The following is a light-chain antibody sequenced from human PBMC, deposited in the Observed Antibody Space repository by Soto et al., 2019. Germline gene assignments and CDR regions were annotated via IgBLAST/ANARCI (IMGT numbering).Light chain of an antibody. CDR2: SYN. Sequence: QSVLTQPPSASGTPGQMVTISCSGSSSNIGSNTVNWYQQLPGTAPKLLIYSYNQRPSGVPDRFSGSKSGPSASLAISGLQSDDEADYYCAAWDDSLNGPVFGTGTKVTVL. CDR1: SSNIGSNT. J-gene: IGLJ1*01. V-gene: IGLV1-44*01. CDR3: AAWDDSLNGPV.